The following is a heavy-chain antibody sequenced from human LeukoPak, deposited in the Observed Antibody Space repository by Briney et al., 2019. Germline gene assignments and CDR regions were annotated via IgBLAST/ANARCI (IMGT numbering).Heavy chain of an antibody. CDR2: IYYSGST. D-gene: IGHD6-19*01. J-gene: IGHJ4*02. CDR1: GGSISSGDYY. V-gene: IGHV4-39*07. Sequence: SETLSLTCTVSGGSISSGDYYWGWIRQPPGKGLEWIGSIYYSGSTYYNPSLKSRVTISVDTSKNQFSLKLSSVTAADTAVYYCARDVGSGWLRYYFDYWGQGTLVTVSS. CDR3: ARDVGSGWLRYYFDY.